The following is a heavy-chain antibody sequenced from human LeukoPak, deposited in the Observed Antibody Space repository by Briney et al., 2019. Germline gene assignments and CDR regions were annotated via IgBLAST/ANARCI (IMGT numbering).Heavy chain of an antibody. V-gene: IGHV4-39*07. CDR2: IYFSGNT. J-gene: IGHJ4*02. Sequence: PSETLSLTCTVSGGSINSGSYYWGWIRQPPGKGLEWIGSIYFSGNTYYNPSLESRVTISVDTSKNQFSLKLSSVTAADTAVYYCARETYCAADCYSGFDFWGQGTLVTVSS. D-gene: IGHD2-21*02. CDR3: ARETYCAADCYSGFDF. CDR1: GGSINSGSYY.